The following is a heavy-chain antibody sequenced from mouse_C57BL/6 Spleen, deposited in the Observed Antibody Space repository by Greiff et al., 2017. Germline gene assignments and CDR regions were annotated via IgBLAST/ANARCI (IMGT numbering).Heavy chain of an antibody. CDR2: INPNNGGT. CDR1: GYTFTDYN. D-gene: IGHD1-1*01. CDR3: AREFNTTIVRGYFDV. Sequence: VQLQQSGPELVKPGASVKLPCKASGYTFTDYNMDWVKQSHGKSLEWIGDINPNNGGTIYNQKFKGKATLTVDKSSSTAYMGLRSLTSEDTAVYYCAREFNTTIVRGYFDVWGTGTTVTVSA. V-gene: IGHV1-18*01. J-gene: IGHJ1*03.